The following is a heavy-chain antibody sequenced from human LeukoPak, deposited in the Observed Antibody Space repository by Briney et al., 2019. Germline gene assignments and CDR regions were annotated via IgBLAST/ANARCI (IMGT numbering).Heavy chain of an antibody. CDR1: GFTFTNYG. CDR2: INSDGRST. V-gene: IGHV3-74*01. J-gene: IGHJ4*02. D-gene: IGHD2-2*01. CDR3: ARDESGVPAASNFDY. Sequence: GGSLRLSCVASGFTFTNYGMMWVRQAPGKGLVWVSYINSDGRSTTYADSVKGRFTISKDNAKNTLYLQMSSLRAEDTAVYYCARDESGVPAASNFDYWGQGTLVTVSS.